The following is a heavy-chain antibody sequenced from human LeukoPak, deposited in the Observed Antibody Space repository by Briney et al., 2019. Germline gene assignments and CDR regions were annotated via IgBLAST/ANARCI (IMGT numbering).Heavy chain of an antibody. D-gene: IGHD3-3*01. V-gene: IGHV4-59*01. CDR2: IYYSGST. CDR1: GGSISSYY. CDR3: ARASWSGYYSSDY. J-gene: IGHJ4*02. Sequence: PSETLSLTCTVSGGSISSYYWSWIRQPPGKGLGWIWYIYYSGSTNYNTSLKSRVTISVDTSTNQFSLKLSSVTAADTAVYYCARASWSGYYSSDYWGQGTLVTVSS.